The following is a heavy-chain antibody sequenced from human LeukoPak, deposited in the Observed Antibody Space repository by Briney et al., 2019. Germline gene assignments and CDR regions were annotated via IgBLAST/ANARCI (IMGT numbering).Heavy chain of an antibody. D-gene: IGHD1-26*01. Sequence: AASVKVSCKASGYTFTSYGISWVRQAPGQGLEWMGWISAYDGNTNYAQKLQGRVTMTTDTSTSTAYMELRSLRSDDTAVYYCARDSGSYYESTISDYWGQGTLVTVSS. J-gene: IGHJ4*02. CDR3: ARDSGSYYESTISDY. CDR1: GYTFTSYG. CDR2: ISAYDGNT. V-gene: IGHV1-18*01.